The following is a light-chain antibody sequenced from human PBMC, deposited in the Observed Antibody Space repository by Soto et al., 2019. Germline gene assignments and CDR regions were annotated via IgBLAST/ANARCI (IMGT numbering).Light chain of an antibody. Sequence: ELVVTQSPGTLSLSPGERATLSCRASQSVRSNYLAWYQQKPGQAPRLLMYDASSRPGGIPDRFSGSGSGTDFTLTISRLEPEDFAVYYCQQYGTSPYTFGQGTKLEIK. J-gene: IGKJ2*01. CDR3: QQYGTSPYT. CDR2: DAS. CDR1: QSVRSNY. V-gene: IGKV3-20*01.